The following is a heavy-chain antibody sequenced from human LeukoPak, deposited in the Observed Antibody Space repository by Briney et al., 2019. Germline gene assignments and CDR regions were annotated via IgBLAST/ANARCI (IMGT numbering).Heavy chain of an antibody. CDR3: ARDGGSYLRYFDY. CDR1: GGSVSSYY. Sequence: SETLSLTCTVSGGSVSSYYWSWIRQPAGKGLEWIGHIYHSGSTYYNPSLKSRVTISVDRSKNQFSLKLSSVTAADTAVYYCARDGGSYLRYFDYWGQGTLVTVSS. J-gene: IGHJ4*02. D-gene: IGHD1-26*01. V-gene: IGHV4-4*07. CDR2: IYHSGST.